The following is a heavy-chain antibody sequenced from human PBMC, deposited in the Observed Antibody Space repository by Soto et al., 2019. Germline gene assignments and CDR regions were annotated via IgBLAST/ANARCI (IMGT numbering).Heavy chain of an antibody. CDR1: GFTFSDYY. V-gene: IGHV3-11*06. D-gene: IGHD6-13*01. J-gene: IGHJ6*02. CDR3: ARHRGRSSWSVQLYGMDV. Sequence: LSLSCAASGFTFSDYYMSWIRQAPGKGLEWVSYISSSSSYTNYADSVKGRFTISRDNAKNSLYLQMNSLRAEDTAVYYCARHRGRSSWSVQLYGMDVWGQGTTVTVYS. CDR2: ISSSSSYT.